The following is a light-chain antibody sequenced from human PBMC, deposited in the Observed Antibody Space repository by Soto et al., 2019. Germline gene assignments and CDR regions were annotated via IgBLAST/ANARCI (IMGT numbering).Light chain of an antibody. Sequence: QMTHSASALSASMGDTVTVTWRASQSVSGWLAWYQQKPGEAPKLLIYDASALPRGVPSRFSGSGSGTKVTLTLASLQTDDFATYYCQQYETFSGTFGPGTKVDI. J-gene: IGKJ1*01. V-gene: IGKV1-5*01. CDR3: QQYETFSGT. CDR2: DAS. CDR1: QSVSGW.